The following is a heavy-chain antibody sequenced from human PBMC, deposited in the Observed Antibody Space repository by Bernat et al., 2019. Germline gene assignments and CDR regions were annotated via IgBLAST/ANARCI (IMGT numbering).Heavy chain of an antibody. V-gene: IGHV3-30*18. CDR2: ISYDGSNK. Sequence: QVQLVESGGGVVQPGRSLRLSCAASGFTFSSYGMHWVRQGPGKGLEWVAVISYDGSNKYYADSVKGRFTISRDNSKNTLYLQMNSLRAEDTAVYYCAKATPSYCSSTSCYGWGNWFDPWGQGTLVTVSS. CDR1: GFTFSSYG. CDR3: AKATPSYCSSTSCYGWGNWFDP. D-gene: IGHD2-2*01. J-gene: IGHJ5*02.